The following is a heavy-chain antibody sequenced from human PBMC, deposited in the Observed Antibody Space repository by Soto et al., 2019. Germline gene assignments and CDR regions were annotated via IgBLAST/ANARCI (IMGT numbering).Heavy chain of an antibody. CDR2: ISSSSSYI. CDR1: GFTFSSYS. V-gene: IGHV3-21*01. D-gene: IGHD6-6*01. J-gene: IGHJ6*02. CDR3: ARARDIAAPDYYYYGMDV. Sequence: EVQLVESGGGLVKPGGSLRLSCAASGFTFSSYSMNWVRQAPGKGLEWVSSISSSSSYIYYADSVKGRFTISRDNAKNSLYMQMNSLRAEDTAVYYCARARDIAAPDYYYYGMDVWGQGTTVTVSS.